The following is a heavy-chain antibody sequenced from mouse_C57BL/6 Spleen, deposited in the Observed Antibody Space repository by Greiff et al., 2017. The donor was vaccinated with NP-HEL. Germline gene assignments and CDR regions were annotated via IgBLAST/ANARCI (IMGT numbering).Heavy chain of an antibody. D-gene: IGHD1-1*01. CDR1: GFTFSSYA. Sequence: DVKLVESGGGLVKPGGSLKLSCAASGFTFSSYAMSWVRQTPEKRLEWVATISDGGSYTYYPDNVKGRFTISRDNAKNNLYLQMSHLKSEDTAMYYCARGSSSYYFDYWGQGTTLTVSS. CDR3: ARGSSSYYFDY. V-gene: IGHV5-4*03. J-gene: IGHJ2*01. CDR2: ISDGGSYT.